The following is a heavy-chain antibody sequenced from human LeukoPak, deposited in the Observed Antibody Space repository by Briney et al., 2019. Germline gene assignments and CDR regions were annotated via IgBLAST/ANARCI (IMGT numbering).Heavy chain of an antibody. J-gene: IGHJ2*01. D-gene: IGHD4-17*01. V-gene: IGHV3-53*01. CDR2: IYSGGGT. CDR3: ARVSVGAPSWYFDL. Sequence: GGSLRLSCAASGFTVSSNYMSWVRQAPGKGLEWVSIIYSGGGTYYADSVKGRFTISRDNSKNTLYLQMNSLRAEDTALYYCARVSVGAPSWYFDLWGRGTLVTVSS. CDR1: GFTVSSNY.